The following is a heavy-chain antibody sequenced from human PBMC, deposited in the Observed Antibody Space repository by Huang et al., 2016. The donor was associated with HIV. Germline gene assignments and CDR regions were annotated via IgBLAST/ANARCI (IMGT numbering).Heavy chain of an antibody. CDR2: IYYSGNG. CDR3: ASRTTVTTTSNYHYFYMDV. V-gene: IGHV4-39*01. CDR1: GGSISSSSYY. Sequence: QLQLQESGPGLVKPSETLSLTCTVSGGSISSSSYYWGWIRQSPGKGLEWIGSIYYSGNGYYNPSLKSRVTMSVDRSSNQFSLKMNSVTAADTAVYYCASRTTVTTTSNYHYFYMDVWGKGTTVIVSS. J-gene: IGHJ6*03. D-gene: IGHD4-17*01.